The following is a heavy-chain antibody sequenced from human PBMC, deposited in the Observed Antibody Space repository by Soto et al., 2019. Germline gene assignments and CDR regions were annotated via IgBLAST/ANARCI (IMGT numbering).Heavy chain of an antibody. D-gene: IGHD6-19*01. CDR3: ARVRSSGWYFDY. J-gene: IGHJ4*02. CDR2: ISSSSSAL. CDR1: GFSFGTYS. V-gene: IGHV3-48*02. Sequence: GGSLRLSCAASGFSFGTYSMNWVRQAPGKGLEWVSYISSSSSALYYADSVKGRFTISRDNAKNSLYLQMNSLRDEDTAVYYCARVRSSGWYFDYWGQGTLVTV.